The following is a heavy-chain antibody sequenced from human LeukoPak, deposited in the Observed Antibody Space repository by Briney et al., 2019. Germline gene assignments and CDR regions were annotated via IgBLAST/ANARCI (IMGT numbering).Heavy chain of an antibody. J-gene: IGHJ4*02. CDR2: ISSSSSTI. D-gene: IGHD3-22*01. V-gene: IGHV3-48*01. CDR3: ATPGYYYDSSEVGD. Sequence: PGGSLRLSCAASGFTFSIYSMNWVRQAPGKGLEWVSYISSSSSTIYYADSVKGRFTISRDNAKNSLYLQMNSLRAEDTAVYYCATPGYYYDSSEVGDWGQGTLVTVSS. CDR1: GFTFSIYS.